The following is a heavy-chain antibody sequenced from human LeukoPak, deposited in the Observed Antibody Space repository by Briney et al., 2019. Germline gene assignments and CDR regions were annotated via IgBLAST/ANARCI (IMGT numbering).Heavy chain of an antibody. D-gene: IGHD2/OR15-2a*01. CDR3: TTFYHEYSPY. CDR2: IKSNADGGTP. CDR1: GFSFMNAW. V-gene: IGHV3-15*01. Sequence: GGSLRLSCAASGFSFMNAWMIWVRQAPGKGLEWVGRIKSNADGGTPDYAAPARGRFTISRDDSTNTLYLQMNSLKTEDTAVYYCTTFYHEYSPYWGRGTLVTVSS. J-gene: IGHJ4*02.